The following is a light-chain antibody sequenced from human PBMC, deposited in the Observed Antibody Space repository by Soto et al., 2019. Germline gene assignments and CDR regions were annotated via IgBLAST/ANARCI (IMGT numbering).Light chain of an antibody. CDR2: GAS. CDR1: QSVSTN. Sequence: DIVLTQSPATLSVSPGERATLSCRASQSVSTNLAWYQHKLGQAPRLLIYGASTRVTGIPARFSGSGSGTDFTLTISYLKSEAFGIYSCQQYYNGRPPVTFGGGTKVES. CDR3: QQYYNGRPPVT. V-gene: IGKV3-15*01. J-gene: IGKJ4*01.